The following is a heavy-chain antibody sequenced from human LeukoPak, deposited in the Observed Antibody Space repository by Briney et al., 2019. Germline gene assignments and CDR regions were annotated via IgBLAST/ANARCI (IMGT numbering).Heavy chain of an antibody. J-gene: IGHJ6*03. CDR3: AKGRRVPAAIDYYYYYMDV. CDR2: ISGSGGST. Sequence: GGSLRLSCAASGFTFSSYAMSWVRQAPGKGLEWVSAISGSGGSTYYADSVKGRLTISRDNSKNTLYLQMNSLRAEDTAVYYCAKGRRVPAAIDYYYYYMDVWGKGTTVTVSS. V-gene: IGHV3-23*01. D-gene: IGHD2-2*02. CDR1: GFTFSSYA.